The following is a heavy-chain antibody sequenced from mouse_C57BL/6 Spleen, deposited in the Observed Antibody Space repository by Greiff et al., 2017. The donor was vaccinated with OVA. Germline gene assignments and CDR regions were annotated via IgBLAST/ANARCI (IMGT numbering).Heavy chain of an antibody. Sequence: QVQLKQPGAELVRPGSSVKLSCKASGYTFTSYWMHWVKQRPIQGLEWIGNIDPSDSETHYNQKFKDKATLTVDKSSSTAYMQLSSLTSEDSAVYYCARGPPHKTTAQVFAYWGQGTLGTVSA. CDR2: IDPSDSET. J-gene: IGHJ3*01. V-gene: IGHV1-52*01. CDR3: ARGPPHKTTAQVFAY. CDR1: GYTFTSYW. D-gene: IGHD3-2*02.